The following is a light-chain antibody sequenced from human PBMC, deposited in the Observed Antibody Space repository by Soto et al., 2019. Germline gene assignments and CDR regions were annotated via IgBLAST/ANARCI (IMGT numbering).Light chain of an antibody. CDR2: EGS. CDR3: CSYAAGSTFV. J-gene: IGLJ2*01. Sequence: QSALTQPASVSGSPGQSITISCTGTSNDIGSYNLVSWYQQHPGKAPKLMIYEGSKRPSGVSNRFSGSKSDNTASLTISGLQAEDEADYYCCSYAAGSTFVFGGGTKLTV. V-gene: IGLV2-23*03. CDR1: SNDIGSYNL.